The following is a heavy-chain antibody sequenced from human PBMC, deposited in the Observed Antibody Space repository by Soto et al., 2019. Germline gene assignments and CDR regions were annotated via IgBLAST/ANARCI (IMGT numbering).Heavy chain of an antibody. J-gene: IGHJ4*02. Sequence: SETLSLTCTVSGGSISSSSYYWGWIRQPPGKGLEWIGSIYYSGSTYYNPSLKSRVTISVDTSKNQFSLKLSSVTAADTAVYYCARHEVADHFDYWGQGTLVTVSS. CDR1: GGSISSSSYY. CDR2: IYYSGST. CDR3: ARHEVADHFDY. V-gene: IGHV4-39*01. D-gene: IGHD2-15*01.